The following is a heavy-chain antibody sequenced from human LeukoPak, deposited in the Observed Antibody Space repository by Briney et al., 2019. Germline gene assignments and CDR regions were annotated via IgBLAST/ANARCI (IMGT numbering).Heavy chain of an antibody. D-gene: IGHD3-16*01. CDR3: TTARWAGGIDY. V-gene: IGHV3-15*01. J-gene: IGHJ4*02. CDR1: GFTFSNAW. Sequence: GGSLRLSCAASGFTFSNAWISWVRQAPGKGLEWVGRIKSKTDGGTTDYAAPVKGRFTISRDDSKNTLYLQMNSLKTEDTAVYYCTTARWAGGIDYWGQGTLVTVSS. CDR2: IKSKTDGGTT.